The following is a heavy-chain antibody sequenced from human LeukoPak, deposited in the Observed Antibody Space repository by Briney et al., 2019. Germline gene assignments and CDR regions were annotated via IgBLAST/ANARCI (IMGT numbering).Heavy chain of an antibody. J-gene: IGHJ4*02. CDR1: GFRFSTYW. CDR2: INPDGNST. Sequence: RGSLRLSPAPSGFRFSTYWMHWGRQIPQKGPERVSHINPDGNSTNYTDSVKALSTISRNNTKNTLYLQMNRLRAEDTPVYYYTSQISRGANWSQGTLVTVSS. D-gene: IGHD2/OR15-2a*01. CDR3: TSQISRGAN. V-gene: IGHV3-74*01.